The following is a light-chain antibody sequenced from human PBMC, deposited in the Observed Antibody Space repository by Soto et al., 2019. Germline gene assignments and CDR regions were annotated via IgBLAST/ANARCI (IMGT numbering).Light chain of an antibody. Sequence: DLQMTQSPSTLSASVGDRVTITCRASQSISSWLAWYQQKPGKAPQLLIYQASSLETGVPSRFSGSGFGTEFTLTISSLQPDDFATYYCQHYYGYLSFGPGTKVEIK. CDR3: QHYYGYLS. CDR1: QSISSW. J-gene: IGKJ3*01. V-gene: IGKV1-5*03. CDR2: QAS.